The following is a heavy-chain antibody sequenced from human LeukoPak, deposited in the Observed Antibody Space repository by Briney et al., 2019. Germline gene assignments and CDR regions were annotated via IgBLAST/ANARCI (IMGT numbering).Heavy chain of an antibody. CDR2: IYYSGST. J-gene: IGHJ3*02. V-gene: IGHV4-39*07. CDR1: GGSISSSSYY. CDR3: ARVPQRRFLEWLGAFDI. D-gene: IGHD3-3*01. Sequence: SETLSLTCTVSGGSISSSSYYWGWIRQPPGKGLEWIGSIYYSGSTYYNPSLKSRVTISVDTSKNQFSLKLSSVTAADTAVYYCARVPQRRFLEWLGAFDIWGQGTMVTVSS.